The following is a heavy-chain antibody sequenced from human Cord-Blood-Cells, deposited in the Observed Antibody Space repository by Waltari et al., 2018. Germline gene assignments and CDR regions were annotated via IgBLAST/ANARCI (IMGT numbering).Heavy chain of an antibody. J-gene: IGHJ4*02. D-gene: IGHD6-13*01. CDR2: INHSGST. CDR1: GGSFSGYS. Sequence: QVQLQQWGAGLLKPSETLSLTCAVYGGSFSGYSWSWIRQPPGKGLEWIGEINHSGSTNYNPSLKSRVTISVDTSKNQFSLKLSSVTAADTAVYYCARGPEDSSSFDYWGQGTLVTVSS. V-gene: IGHV4-34*01. CDR3: ARGPEDSSSFDY.